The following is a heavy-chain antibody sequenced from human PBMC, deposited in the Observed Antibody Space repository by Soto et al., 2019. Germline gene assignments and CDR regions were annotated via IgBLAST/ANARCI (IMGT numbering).Heavy chain of an antibody. CDR2: IIPISGTA. CDR1: GGTFSNYA. D-gene: IGHD2-2*01. J-gene: IGHJ6*02. V-gene: IGHV1-69*01. CDR3: ARSQGSSTSLEIYYYYYYGMDV. Sequence: QVQLVQSGAEVKKPGSSVKVSCKASGGTFSNYAISWVRQAPGQGLEWMGGIIPISGTANYAQKFQGRVTITAGESTSTAYMELSSLRSEDTAVDYCARSQGSSTSLEIYYYYYYGMDVGGQGTTVTVSS.